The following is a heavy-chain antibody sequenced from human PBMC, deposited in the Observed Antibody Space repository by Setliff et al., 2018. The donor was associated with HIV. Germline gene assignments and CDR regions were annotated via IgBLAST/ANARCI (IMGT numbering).Heavy chain of an antibody. CDR1: GGSISSYY. Sequence: SETLSLTCTVSGGSISSYYWSWIRQPPGKGLEWIGNIYYSGSTNYNPSLKSRVTISVDTSKSQFSLKLSSVTAADTAVYYCARDSVVRGVMVGMDVWGKGTTVTVSS. CDR3: ARDSVVRGVMVGMDV. J-gene: IGHJ6*03. CDR2: IYYSGST. D-gene: IGHD3-10*01. V-gene: IGHV4-59*01.